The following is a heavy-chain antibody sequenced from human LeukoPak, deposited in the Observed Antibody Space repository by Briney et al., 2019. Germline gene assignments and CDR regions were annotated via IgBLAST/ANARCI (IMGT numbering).Heavy chain of an antibody. Sequence: PGGSLRLSCAASGFTFDDYAMHWVRQAPGKGLEWVSGISWNSGSIGYADSVKGRFTISRDNAKNSLYLQLNSLRAEDTALYYCAKGSSWSCYYYGMDVWGQGTTVTVSS. V-gene: IGHV3-9*01. CDR2: ISWNSGSI. CDR1: GFTFDDYA. CDR3: AKGSSWSCYYYGMDV. D-gene: IGHD6-13*01. J-gene: IGHJ6*02.